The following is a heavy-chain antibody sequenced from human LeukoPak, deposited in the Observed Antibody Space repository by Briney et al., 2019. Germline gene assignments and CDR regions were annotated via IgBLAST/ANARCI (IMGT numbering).Heavy chain of an antibody. Sequence: GGSLRLSCAASGFTFSSYLMSWVRQAPGKGLEWVANIKQDGSEKYYVDSVKGRFTISRDNAKNSLYLQMNSLRAEDTAVYYCARDDTEDAFDIWGQGTMVTVSS. J-gene: IGHJ3*02. D-gene: IGHD2-2*02. CDR2: IKQDGSEK. V-gene: IGHV3-7*01. CDR1: GFTFSSYL. CDR3: ARDDTEDAFDI.